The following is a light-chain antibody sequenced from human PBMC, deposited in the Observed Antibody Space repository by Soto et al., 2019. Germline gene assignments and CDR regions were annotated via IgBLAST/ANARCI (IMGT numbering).Light chain of an antibody. CDR3: QQYGSSPLT. CDR1: QSISSSY. J-gene: IGKJ1*01. CDR2: GAS. Sequence: EIVLTQSPGTLSLSPGERATLSCRASQSISSSYLAWYQQKPGQAPRLLIYGASSRATGIPDRFSGSGSGTDFTLTISRLEPEDFQVYYCQQYGSSPLTFGQGTKVEIE. V-gene: IGKV3-20*01.